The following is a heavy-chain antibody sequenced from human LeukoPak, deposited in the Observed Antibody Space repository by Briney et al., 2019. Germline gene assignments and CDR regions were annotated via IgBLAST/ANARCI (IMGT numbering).Heavy chain of an antibody. CDR3: ARGNIRFDP. Sequence: SETPSLTCTVSGGSISSYYWSWIRQPPGKGLEWIGYIYYSGSTNYNPSLKSRVTISVDTSKNQFSLKLSSVTAADTAVYYCARGNIRFDPWGQGTLVTVSS. V-gene: IGHV4-59*01. CDR1: GGSISSYY. D-gene: IGHD4-11*01. J-gene: IGHJ5*02. CDR2: IYYSGST.